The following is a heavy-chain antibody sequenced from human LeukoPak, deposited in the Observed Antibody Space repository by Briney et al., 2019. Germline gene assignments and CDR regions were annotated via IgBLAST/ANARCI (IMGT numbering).Heavy chain of an antibody. V-gene: IGHV4-34*01. Sequence: GSLRLSCAASGFTFSSYAMSWIRQPPGKGLEWIGEINHSGSTNYNPSLKSRVTISVDTSKNQFSLKLSSVTAADTAVYYCARVAKNYDFWSGYYGALGWFDPWGQGTLVTVSS. CDR2: INHSGST. CDR3: ARVAKNYDFWSGYYGALGWFDP. D-gene: IGHD3-3*01. CDR1: GFTFSSYA. J-gene: IGHJ5*02.